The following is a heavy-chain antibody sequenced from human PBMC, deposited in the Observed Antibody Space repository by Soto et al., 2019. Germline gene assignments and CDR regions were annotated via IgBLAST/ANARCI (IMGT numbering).Heavy chain of an antibody. CDR3: ARSTLSTDFEY. CDR1: GFSLTTNEVY. V-gene: IGHV2-5*02. Sequence: QITLKESGLTLVKPTQTLTLTCTFSGFSLTTNEVYVGWIRQPPGKALEWLALIYGDNDKRYSRSLKSRLTITKDTSENQVVLTMTNMDPVDTATYYGARSTLSTDFEYWGQGTLVTVSS. CDR2: IYGDNDK. J-gene: IGHJ4*02. D-gene: IGHD2-8*02.